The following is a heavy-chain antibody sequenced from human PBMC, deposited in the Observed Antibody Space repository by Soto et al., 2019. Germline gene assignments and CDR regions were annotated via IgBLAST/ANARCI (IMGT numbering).Heavy chain of an antibody. CDR2: ISHSGTS. CDR1: GDSINSSHW. Sequence: PSETLSLTCAVSGDSINSSHWWNWVRQPPGKGLEWIGQISHSGTSNYNPSLTSRVTISVDKSKNHFSLKLTSVTAADTAVYYCARGSTMIGFVVDVWGQGTTVTVSS. J-gene: IGHJ6*02. CDR3: ARGSTMIGFVVDV. V-gene: IGHV4-4*02. D-gene: IGHD3-22*01.